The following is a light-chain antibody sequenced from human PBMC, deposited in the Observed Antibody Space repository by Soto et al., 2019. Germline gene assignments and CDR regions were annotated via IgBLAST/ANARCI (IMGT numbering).Light chain of an antibody. CDR1: SSNIGNNF. CDR2: DNN. CDR3: ATWDSSLIAGV. V-gene: IGLV1-51*01. J-gene: IGLJ2*01. Sequence: QSVLTQPPSVSAAPGQEVTISCSGSSSNIGNNFVSWYQHLPGTAPKLHIYDNNKRPSGIPDRFSGTKSGTSATLGITGLQTGDEAHYYCATWDSSLIAGVFGGGTQLTVL.